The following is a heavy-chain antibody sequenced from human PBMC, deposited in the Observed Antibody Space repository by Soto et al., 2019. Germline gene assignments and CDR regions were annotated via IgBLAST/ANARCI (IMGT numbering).Heavy chain of an antibody. CDR2: IYYSGST. Sequence: SETLSLTCTVSGGSISSYYWSWIRQPPGKGLEWIGYIYYSGSTNYNPSLKSRVTISVDTSKNQFSLKLSSVTAADTAVYYCARGSATGNWLDPWGQGTLVTVSS. CDR3: ARGSATGNWLDP. V-gene: IGHV4-59*01. J-gene: IGHJ5*02. D-gene: IGHD1-1*01. CDR1: GGSISSYY.